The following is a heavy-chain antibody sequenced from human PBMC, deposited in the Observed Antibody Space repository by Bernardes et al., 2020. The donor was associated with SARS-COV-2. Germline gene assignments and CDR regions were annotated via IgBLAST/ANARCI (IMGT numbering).Heavy chain of an antibody. Sequence: GGSLRLSCTASGFKFNTFSMIWVRQAPGQGLQWVSSISSGSTYKYYADSVKGRFTTSRDNSQNSMYLHTNSLRVEDTAVYYCARSLNGSGYFDYWGQGTLVTVSS. V-gene: IGHV3-21*06. CDR3: ARSLNGSGYFDY. J-gene: IGHJ4*02. CDR2: ISSGSTYK. D-gene: IGHD3-10*01. CDR1: GFKFNTFS.